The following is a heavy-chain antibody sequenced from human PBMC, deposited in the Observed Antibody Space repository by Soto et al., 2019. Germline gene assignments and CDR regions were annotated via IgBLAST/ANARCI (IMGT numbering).Heavy chain of an antibody. CDR3: ARDRTDSGYYTNWLDP. CDR2: IIPIFGTT. D-gene: IGHD3-22*01. CDR1: GGTFGSDA. V-gene: IGHV1-69*06. J-gene: IGHJ5*02. Sequence: SVKVSCKASGGTFGSDAITWVRQAPGQGLELVGRIIPIFGTTNYAQNLQGRVTISADKSTLTSYMELHSLTSDDTALYYCARDRTDSGYYTNWLDPWGQGTQVTV.